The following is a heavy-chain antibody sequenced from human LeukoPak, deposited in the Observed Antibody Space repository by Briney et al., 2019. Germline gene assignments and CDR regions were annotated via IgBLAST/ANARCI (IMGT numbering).Heavy chain of an antibody. V-gene: IGHV5-51*01. CDR1: GYSFTSYW. CDR2: IYPGDSDT. J-gene: IGHJ4*02. CDR3: ARRVPDYGVETFDY. Sequence: GESLKISCKGSGYSFTSYWIAWVRQMPGKDLEWVGIIYPGDSDTTYSPSFQGQVTISADKSISTAYLQWISMKASDTAMYYCARRVPDYGVETFDYWGQGTLVTVSS. D-gene: IGHD4-17*01.